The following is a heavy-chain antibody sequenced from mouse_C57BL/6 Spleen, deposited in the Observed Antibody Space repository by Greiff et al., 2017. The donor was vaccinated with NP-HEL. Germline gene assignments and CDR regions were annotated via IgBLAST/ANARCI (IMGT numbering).Heavy chain of an antibody. Sequence: EVKLMESGPGLVKPSPSLPLSCSVTGYSITSGYYWNWIRQFPGNILEWMDYIRYDGSPNYNPSLKNRISITLDTSTNQSFLQFNSLTSTDTATYYCAGGENSSAMDYWGQGTSVTVSS. CDR3: AGGENSSAMDY. CDR1: GYSITSGYY. CDR2: IRYDGSP. V-gene: IGHV3-6*01. J-gene: IGHJ4*01.